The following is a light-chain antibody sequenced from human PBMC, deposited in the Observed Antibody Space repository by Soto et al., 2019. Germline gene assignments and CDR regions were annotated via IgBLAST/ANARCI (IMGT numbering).Light chain of an antibody. CDR3: LQPSNWPPYT. Sequence: EIVLTQSPATLSLSPGERATLSCRASQSVSSYLAWYQQKPGQAPRLLIYDASNRATGIPARFSGSGSGTDFTLTISSLEPEDFAVYYCLQPSNWPPYTFGQGTKLEIK. CDR1: QSVSSY. V-gene: IGKV3-11*01. CDR2: DAS. J-gene: IGKJ2*01.